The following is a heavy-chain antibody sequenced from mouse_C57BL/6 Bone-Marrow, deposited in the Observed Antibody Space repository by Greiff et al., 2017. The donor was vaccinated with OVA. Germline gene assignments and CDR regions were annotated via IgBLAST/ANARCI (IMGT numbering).Heavy chain of an antibody. V-gene: IGHV1-18*01. CDR3: ARSNYYYGSSYWYFDV. D-gene: IGHD1-1*01. Sequence: VQLQQSGPELVKPGASVKIPCKASGYTFTDYNMDWVKQSHGKSLEWIGDINPNNGGTIYNQKFKGKATLTVDKSSSPAYMELRSLTSEDTAVYYCARSNYYYGSSYWYFDVWGTGTTVTVSS. CDR1: GYTFTDYN. J-gene: IGHJ1*03. CDR2: INPNNGGT.